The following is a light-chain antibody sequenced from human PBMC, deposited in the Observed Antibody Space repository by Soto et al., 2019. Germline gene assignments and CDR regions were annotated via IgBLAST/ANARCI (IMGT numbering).Light chain of an antibody. J-gene: IGKJ1*01. CDR2: GAS. CDR3: QQYGSSPPT. Sequence: EIVLTQYPGTLSLSPGERATLSCRASQSVSSNYLAWYQRKPGQAPRLLIYGASSSATGIPNRFRGSGSGKDFALTITRLEPEDFAVYYCQQYGSSPPTFGEGTKVEIK. V-gene: IGKV3-20*01. CDR1: QSVSSNY.